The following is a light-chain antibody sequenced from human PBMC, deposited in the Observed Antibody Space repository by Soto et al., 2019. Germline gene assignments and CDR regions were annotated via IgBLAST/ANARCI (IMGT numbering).Light chain of an antibody. V-gene: IGKV3-20*01. J-gene: IGKJ1*01. Sequence: EIVLTQSPGTLSLSPGDRATLSCRASQSLSVSYIAWYQQRPGQAPMLLIYGTSTRATGIPDRFSGSGSGTDFTLAISRLEPEDFAVYYCHQFGDSPQTFGQGTTVEI. CDR1: QSLSVSY. CDR3: HQFGDSPQT. CDR2: GTS.